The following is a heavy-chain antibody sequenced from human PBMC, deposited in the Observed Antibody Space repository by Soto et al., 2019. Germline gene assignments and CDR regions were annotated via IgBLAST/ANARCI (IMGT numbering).Heavy chain of an antibody. CDR2: IYSGGST. J-gene: IGHJ4*02. D-gene: IGHD2-2*01. CDR1: GFTVSSNY. Sequence: EVQLVESGGGLVQPGGSLRLSCAASGFTVSSNYMSWVRQAPGKGLEWVSVIYSGGSTYYADSVKGRFTISRHNSKNTLYLQMNSLRAEDTAVYYCAREPHCSSTSCYVGGGYWGQGTLVTVSS. CDR3: AREPHCSSTSCYVGGGY. V-gene: IGHV3-53*04.